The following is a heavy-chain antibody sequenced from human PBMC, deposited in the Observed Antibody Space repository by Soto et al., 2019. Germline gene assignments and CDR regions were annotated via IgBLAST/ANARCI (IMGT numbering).Heavy chain of an antibody. J-gene: IGHJ3*02. D-gene: IGHD2-2*03. V-gene: IGHV4-4*07. Sequence: QVQLQESGPGLVKPSETLSLTCTVSGGSIKNYYWSWIRQSAGKGLEWIGRIYTTGTTIYNPSLRSRVTMSVDTPENQFSLKLNSVTAADTALYYCARVLTGYFSGDSFDIWGQGTMVTVSS. CDR2: IYTTGTT. CDR1: GGSIKNYY. CDR3: ARVLTGYFSGDSFDI.